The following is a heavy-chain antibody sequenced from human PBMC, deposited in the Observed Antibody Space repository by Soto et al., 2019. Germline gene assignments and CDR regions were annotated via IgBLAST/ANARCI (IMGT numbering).Heavy chain of an antibody. V-gene: IGHV3-23*01. D-gene: IGHD6-6*01. CDR3: AKEGPTGYSSSSGYYYYSGMDV. J-gene: IGHJ6*01. CDR1: GFTFSSYA. Sequence: GGSLRLSCAASGFTFSSYAMSWVRQAPGKGLEWVSAISGSGGSTYYADSVKGRFTISRDNSKNTLYLQMNSLRAEDTAVYYCAKEGPTGYSSSSGYYYYSGMDVWGQGTTVTVSS. CDR2: ISGSGGST.